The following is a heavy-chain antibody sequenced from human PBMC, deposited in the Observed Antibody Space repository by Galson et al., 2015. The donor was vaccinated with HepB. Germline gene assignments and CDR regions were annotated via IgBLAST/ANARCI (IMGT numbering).Heavy chain of an antibody. J-gene: IGHJ5*02. V-gene: IGHV1-46*01. CDR2: INPSGGST. CDR3: ARDRTVTPSWFDP. Sequence: SVKVSCKASGYTFTSYYMHWVRQAPGQGLEWMGIINPSGGSTSYAQKFQGRVTMTRDTSTSTVYMELSSLRSEDTAVYYCARDRTVTPSWFDPWGQGTLVTVSS. CDR1: GYTFTSYY. D-gene: IGHD4-11*01.